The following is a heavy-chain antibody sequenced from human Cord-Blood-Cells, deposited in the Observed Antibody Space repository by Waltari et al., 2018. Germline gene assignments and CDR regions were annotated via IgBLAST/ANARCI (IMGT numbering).Heavy chain of an antibody. J-gene: IGHJ4*02. D-gene: IGHD3-3*01. CDR3: ARGGHYDFWSGYYRGFDY. V-gene: IGHV4-34*01. Sequence: QVQLQQWGAGLLKPSETLSLTCAVYGGSFRGYYWSWIRQPPGKGLEWIGEINHSGSTNYNPSLKSRVTISVDTSKNQFSLKLSSVTAADTAVYYCARGGHYDFWSGYYRGFDYWGQGTLVTVSS. CDR1: GGSFRGYY. CDR2: INHSGST.